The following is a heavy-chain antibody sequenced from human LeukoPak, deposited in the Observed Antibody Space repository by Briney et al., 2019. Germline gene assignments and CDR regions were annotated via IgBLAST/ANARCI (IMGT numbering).Heavy chain of an antibody. Sequence: PGGSLRLSCAASGFTFSSYSMNWVRQAPGKGLEWVSYISSSSSTIYYADSVKGRFTISRDNAKNSLYLQMNSLRAEDTAVYYCARVGNSYGPEALDYWGQGTLVTVSS. D-gene: IGHD5-18*01. J-gene: IGHJ4*02. CDR1: GFTFSSYS. CDR2: ISSSSSTI. V-gene: IGHV3-48*04. CDR3: ARVGNSYGPEALDY.